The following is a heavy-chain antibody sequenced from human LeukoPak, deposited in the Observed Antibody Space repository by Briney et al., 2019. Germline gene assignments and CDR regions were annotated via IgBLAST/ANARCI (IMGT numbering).Heavy chain of an antibody. CDR3: ARGAKDDFWSGYFDLGYFDY. CDR2: ISSSSSYI. CDR1: GFTFSSYS. Sequence: GGSLRLSCAASGFTFSSYSMNWVRQAPGKGLEWVSSISSSSSYIYYADSVKGRFTISRDNAKNSLYLQMNSLRAEDTAVYYCARGAKDDFWSGYFDLGYFDYWGQGTLVTVSS. D-gene: IGHD3-3*01. J-gene: IGHJ4*02. V-gene: IGHV3-21*04.